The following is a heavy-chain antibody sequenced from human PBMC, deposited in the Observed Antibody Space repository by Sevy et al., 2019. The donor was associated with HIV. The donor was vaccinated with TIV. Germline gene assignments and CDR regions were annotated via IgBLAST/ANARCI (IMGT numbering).Heavy chain of an antibody. CDR1: GASINTFY. Sequence: SETLSLTCTVSGASINTFYWSWIRQPPGKGLEWIGYIYYSGSTNYNPSLHSRVTTSVDTSKNQFSLKLSSVTAADSAVYYCARGQYSYGYWREFDYWGQGTLVTVSS. D-gene: IGHD5-18*01. CDR2: IYYSGST. V-gene: IGHV4-59*01. CDR3: ARGQYSYGYWREFDY. J-gene: IGHJ4*02.